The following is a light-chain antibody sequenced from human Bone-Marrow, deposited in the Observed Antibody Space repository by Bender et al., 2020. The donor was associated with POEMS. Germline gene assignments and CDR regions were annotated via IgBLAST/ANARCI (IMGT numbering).Light chain of an antibody. J-gene: IGLJ2*01. Sequence: QSVLTQPPSASGTPGQRVTISCSGGSIGRNPINWYQQLPGTAPRLVIYADDRRPSGVPNRFSGSKSGNTASLTISGLQAEDEADYYCSSYTSSSTLVVFGGGTKLTVL. V-gene: IGLV1-44*01. CDR3: SSYTSSSTLVV. CDR2: ADD. CDR1: SIGRNP.